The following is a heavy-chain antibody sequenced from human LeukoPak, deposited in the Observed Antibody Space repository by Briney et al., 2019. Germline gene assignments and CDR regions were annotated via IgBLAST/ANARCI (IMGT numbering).Heavy chain of an antibody. V-gene: IGHV3-21*01. Sequence: GGSLGLSCAASGFTFSSYSMNWVRQAPGKGLEWVSSISSSSYIYYADSVKGRFTISRDNAKNSLYLQMNSLRAEDTAVYYCARDYYYDSSGYYRPPPHDAFDIWGQGTMVTVSS. CDR3: ARDYYYDSSGYYRPPPHDAFDI. D-gene: IGHD3-22*01. J-gene: IGHJ3*02. CDR1: GFTFSSYS. CDR2: ISSSSYI.